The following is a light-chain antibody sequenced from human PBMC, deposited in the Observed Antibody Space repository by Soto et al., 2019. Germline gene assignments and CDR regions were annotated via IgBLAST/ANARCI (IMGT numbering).Light chain of an antibody. CDR1: QGSSSA. CDR2: DAS. CDR3: QQFNRYSFT. V-gene: IGKV1-13*02. Sequence: AIQLTQSPSSLSASVGDRVTITCRASQGSSSALAWYQQKPGKAPKLLIYDASSLESGVPSRFSGSGYGTDFTLTISSLQPEDFATYYCQQFNRYSFTFGPGTKVDIK. J-gene: IGKJ3*01.